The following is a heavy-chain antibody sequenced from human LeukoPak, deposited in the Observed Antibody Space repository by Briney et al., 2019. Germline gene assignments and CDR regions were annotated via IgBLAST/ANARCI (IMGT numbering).Heavy chain of an antibody. CDR2: ISGSGGST. V-gene: IGHV3-23*01. CDR1: GFTFSSYA. D-gene: IGHD2-8*01. Sequence: GGSLGLSCAASGFTFSSYAMSWVRQAPGKGLEWVSAISGSGGSTYYADSVKGRFTISRDNSKNTLYLQMNSLRAEDTAVYYCARAQAGYAISDWGQGTLVTVSS. CDR3: ARAQAGYAISD. J-gene: IGHJ4*02.